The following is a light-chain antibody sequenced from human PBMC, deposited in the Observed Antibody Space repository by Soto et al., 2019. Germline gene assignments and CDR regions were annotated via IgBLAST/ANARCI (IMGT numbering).Light chain of an antibody. J-gene: IGKJ1*01. V-gene: IGKV4-1*01. CDR3: QQYKSYAPT. CDR1: QSVLYSSNNKNY. Sequence: DIVMTQSPDSLAVSLGERATINCKSSQSVLYSSNNKNYLAWYQQKPGKAPKLLIFDASSLESGVPSRFSGSGSGTELTLTISGLQPDDFATYFCQQYKSYAPTFGQGTKVDIK. CDR2: DAS.